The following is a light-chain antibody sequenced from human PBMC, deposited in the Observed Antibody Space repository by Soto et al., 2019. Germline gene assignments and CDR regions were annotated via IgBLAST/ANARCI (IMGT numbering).Light chain of an antibody. Sequence: EVVLTQSPGTLSLSPGERAALSCRAVQSVIGDYLAWYQQKPGQAPRLLIYSASSRATGIPDRFSGSGSGTDFTLTISRLEPEDFAVYYCQQYGSSLSITFGQGTRLEIK. V-gene: IGKV3-20*01. CDR2: SAS. CDR1: QSVIGDY. CDR3: QQYGSSLSIT. J-gene: IGKJ5*01.